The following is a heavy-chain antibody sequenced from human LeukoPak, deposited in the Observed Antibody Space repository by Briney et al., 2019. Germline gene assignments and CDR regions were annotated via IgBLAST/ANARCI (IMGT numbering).Heavy chain of an antibody. CDR3: ARTYSYLFDY. CDR1: GFTVSSND. J-gene: IGHJ4*02. D-gene: IGHD1-26*01. CDR2: IYRGGST. Sequence: PGGSPRLSCAASGFTVSSNDMSWVRQAPGKGLEWVSIIYRGGSTDYADSVKGRFTISRDTSKNTLNLQMNSLRAEDTAVYYCARTYSYLFDYWGQGSLVSVSS. V-gene: IGHV3-53*01.